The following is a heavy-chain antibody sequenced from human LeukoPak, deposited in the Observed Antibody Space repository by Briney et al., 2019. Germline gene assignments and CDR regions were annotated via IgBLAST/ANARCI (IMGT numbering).Heavy chain of an antibody. CDR3: ASGVTMVRGVITDY. CDR2: IIPIFGTA. D-gene: IGHD3-10*01. V-gene: IGHV1-69*05. Sequence: SVKVSCKXSGGTFSSYAISWVRQAPGQGLEWMGGIIPIFGTANYAQKFQGRVTITTDESTSTAYMELSSLRSEDTAVYYCASGVTMVRGVITDYWGQGTLVTVSS. J-gene: IGHJ4*02. CDR1: GGTFSSYA.